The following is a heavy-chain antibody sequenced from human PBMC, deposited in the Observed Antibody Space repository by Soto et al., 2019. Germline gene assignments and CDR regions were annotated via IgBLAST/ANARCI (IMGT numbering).Heavy chain of an antibody. Sequence: EVQLVESGGGVVRPGGSLRLSCAASGFTFDDYGMSWVRQAPGKGLEWGSGINWNGGSTGYADSVKGRFTISRDNAKNSLYLQMNSLRAEDTALYYCARSESSTPTSNSFDYWGQGTLVTVSS. J-gene: IGHJ4*02. CDR3: ARSESSTPTSNSFDY. CDR2: INWNGGST. V-gene: IGHV3-20*04. CDR1: GFTFDDYG. D-gene: IGHD6-6*01.